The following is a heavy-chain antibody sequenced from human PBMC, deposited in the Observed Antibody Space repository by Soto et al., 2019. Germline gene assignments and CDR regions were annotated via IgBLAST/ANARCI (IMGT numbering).Heavy chain of an antibody. Sequence: GESLKISCEGSGYRFASYWITWVRQVPGKGLEWMGRIDPLDSQTNYSASFEGHVTFSADKSINTAFPQWSSLRASDTATYFSTRNAVITSGGVIVSQWFGPWGEGAPVTVSS. CDR3: TRNAVITSGGVIVSQWFGP. CDR2: IDPLDSQT. J-gene: IGHJ5*02. V-gene: IGHV5-10-1*01. D-gene: IGHD3-16*02. CDR1: GYRFASYW.